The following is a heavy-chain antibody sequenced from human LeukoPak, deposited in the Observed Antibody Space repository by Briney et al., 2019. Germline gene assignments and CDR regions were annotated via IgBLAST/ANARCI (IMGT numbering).Heavy chain of an antibody. CDR3: AKDLGIAAVGTVY. J-gene: IGHJ4*02. CDR2: ISGSGDST. D-gene: IGHD6-13*01. V-gene: IGHV3-23*01. CDR1: GFTFSNYA. Sequence: PGGSLRLPCAASGFTFSNYAMSWVRQAPGKGLEWVSVISGSGDSTYYADSVKGRFTISRDNSKNTLYLQMNSPRAEDTAVYYCAKDLGIAAVGTVYWGQGTLVTVSS.